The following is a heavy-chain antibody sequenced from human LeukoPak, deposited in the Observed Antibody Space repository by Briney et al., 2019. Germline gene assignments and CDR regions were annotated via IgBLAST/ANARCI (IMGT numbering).Heavy chain of an antibody. D-gene: IGHD4-17*01. CDR2: ISGSGANT. V-gene: IGHV3-23*01. CDR1: GFTFSSYA. Sequence: PGGSLRLSCVASGFTFSSYAMSWVRQAPGKGLEWVSVISGSGANTYYADSVKGRLTISRVNSKNTLYLQMSSLRADDTAVYYCAKHRENFGDSCLDDYWGQGTLVTVSS. CDR3: AKHRENFGDSCLDDY. J-gene: IGHJ4*02.